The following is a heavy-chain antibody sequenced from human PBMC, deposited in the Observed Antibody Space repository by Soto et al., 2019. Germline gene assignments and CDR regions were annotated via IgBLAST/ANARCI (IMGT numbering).Heavy chain of an antibody. CDR3: ARSLYSSSWFSYYYYGMDV. Sequence: SETLSLTCTVSGGSISSYYWSWIRQPPGKGLEWIGYIYYSGSTNYNPSLKSRVTISVDTSKNQFSLKLRSVTAADTAVYYCARSLYSSSWFSYYYYGMDVWGQGTTVTVSS. D-gene: IGHD6-13*01. CDR2: IYYSGST. J-gene: IGHJ6*02. V-gene: IGHV4-59*01. CDR1: GGSISSYY.